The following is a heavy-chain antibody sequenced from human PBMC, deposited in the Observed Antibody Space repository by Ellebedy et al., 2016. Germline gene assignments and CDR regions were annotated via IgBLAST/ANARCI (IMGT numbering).Heavy chain of an antibody. J-gene: IGHJ6*02. CDR1: GFTFSSYW. D-gene: IGHD3-22*01. V-gene: IGHV3-74*01. CDR2: INSDGSST. Sequence: GGSLRLSCAASGFTFSSYWMHWVRQAPGKGLVWVSRINSDGSSTSYADSVKGRFTISRDNAKNTLYLQMNSLRAEDTAVYYCARYYYDSSGYYSLLRDYYYGMDVWGQGTTVTVSS. CDR3: ARYYYDSSGYYSLLRDYYYGMDV.